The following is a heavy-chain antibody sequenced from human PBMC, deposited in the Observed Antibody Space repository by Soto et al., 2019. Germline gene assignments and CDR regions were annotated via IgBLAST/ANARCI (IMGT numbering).Heavy chain of an antibody. J-gene: IGHJ3*01. CDR1: GGTFSSYV. CDR2: IIPILGIA. D-gene: IGHD3-16*01. V-gene: IGHV1-69*04. Sequence: SVKVSCKASGGTFSSYVISWVRQAPGQGLEWMGRIIPILGIANYAQKFQGRVTITADKSTSTAYMELRSLRSEDTAVYYCARLPSPDYVCRMTSGAFGFWGQGSMVTVS. CDR3: ARLPSPDYVCRMTSGAFGF.